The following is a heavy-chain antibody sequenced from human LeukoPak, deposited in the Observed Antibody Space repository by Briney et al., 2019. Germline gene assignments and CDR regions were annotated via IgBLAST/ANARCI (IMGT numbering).Heavy chain of an antibody. CDR3: ARGPYCSGGTCYSQYFDY. V-gene: IGHV3-21*04. J-gene: IGHJ4*02. CDR1: GFTFSSYS. Sequence: PGGSLRLSCAASGFTFSSYSMNWVRQAPGKGLEWVSSISSSSSYIYYAESVKGRFTISRDNAKNSLYLQMNSLRSDDTAVYYCARGPYCSGGTCYSQYFDYWGQGTLVTVSS. CDR2: ISSSSSYI. D-gene: IGHD2-15*01.